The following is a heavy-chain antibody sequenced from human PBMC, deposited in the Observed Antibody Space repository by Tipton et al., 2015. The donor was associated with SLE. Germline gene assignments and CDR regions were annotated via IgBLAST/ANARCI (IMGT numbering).Heavy chain of an antibody. CDR1: GFTFSTYN. J-gene: IGHJ4*02. V-gene: IGHV3-21*03. CDR3: AREPPGYYYFDY. CDR2: ISSASSYV. Sequence: SLRLSCAASGFTFSTYNMNWVRQAPGKGLEWVSSISSASSYVYYADSVKGRFTISRDNAKNSLYLQMNSLRVEDTAVYYCAREPPGYYYFDYWGQGTLVTVSS. D-gene: IGHD2-2*03.